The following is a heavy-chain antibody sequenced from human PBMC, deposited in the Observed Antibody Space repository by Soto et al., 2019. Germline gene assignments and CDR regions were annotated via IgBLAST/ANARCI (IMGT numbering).Heavy chain of an antibody. Sequence: SETLSLTCAVSVGSISSSNWWSWVRQPPGQGLEWIGEIYHSGSTNYNPSLMSRLTISVDRSKNQLSLKLRSVTAADTAVYYCTRDMIYGSERSHYYYAMDVWGRGTTVTV. CDR2: IYHSGST. D-gene: IGHD3-10*01. CDR1: VGSISSSNW. J-gene: IGHJ6*02. V-gene: IGHV4-4*02. CDR3: TRDMIYGSERSHYYYAMDV.